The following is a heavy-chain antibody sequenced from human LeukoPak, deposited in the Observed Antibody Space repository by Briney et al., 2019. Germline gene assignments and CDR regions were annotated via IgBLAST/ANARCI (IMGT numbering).Heavy chain of an antibody. CDR1: GFTFGDYA. CDR3: ATWAFYHGLDV. CDR2: IRADGGRT. J-gene: IGHJ6*02. D-gene: IGHD2/OR15-2a*01. V-gene: IGHV3-43*02. Sequence: SGGSLRLSCAASGFTFGDYAMHWVRQAPGKGLEWVSLIRADGGRTHYADSVNGRFTISRDNSKNSLYLQMNSLRTDDTALYYCATWAFYHGLDVWGQGSTVTVSS.